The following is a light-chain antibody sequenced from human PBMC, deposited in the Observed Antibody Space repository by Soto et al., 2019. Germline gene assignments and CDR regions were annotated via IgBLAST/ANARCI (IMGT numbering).Light chain of an antibody. CDR1: HGVSGW. CDR3: QQGKTVPFT. CDR2: TVS. Sequence: IQMTQSPSSVSASVGDTVTLSCQTSHGVSGWLAWYQQKPGKAPTLLIYTVSNFQSGVPSRFSGSGSGTEFSLTITNLQPEDFATSFCQQGKTVPFTFGPGTKVEVK. J-gene: IGKJ3*01. V-gene: IGKV1-12*01.